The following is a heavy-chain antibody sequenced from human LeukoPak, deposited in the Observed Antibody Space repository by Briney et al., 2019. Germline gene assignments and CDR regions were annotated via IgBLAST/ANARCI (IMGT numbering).Heavy chain of an antibody. CDR1: GGSISSSSYY. CDR2: IYHSGST. Sequence: PSETLSPTCTVSGGSISSSSYYWGWIRQPPGKGLEWIGSIYHSGSTYYNPSLKSRVTISVDTSKNQFSLKLSSVTAADTAVYYCASGGYGDYVSYFDYWGQGTLVTVSS. D-gene: IGHD4-17*01. CDR3: ASGGYGDYVSYFDY. J-gene: IGHJ4*02. V-gene: IGHV4-39*07.